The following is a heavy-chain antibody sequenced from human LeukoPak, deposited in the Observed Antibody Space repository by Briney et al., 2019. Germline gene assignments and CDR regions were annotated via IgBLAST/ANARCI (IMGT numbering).Heavy chain of an antibody. J-gene: IGHJ6*02. CDR2: INSDGSIT. Sequence: PPGGSLRLSCAASGFTFTTYWMHWVRHAPGKGLVWVSHINSDGSITSYADSVKGRFTISRDNAKNTLYLQMNSLRAEDTAVYYCARDAVDTANAVWGQGTTVTVS. CDR1: GFTFTTYW. CDR3: ARDAVDTANAV. V-gene: IGHV3-74*01. D-gene: IGHD5-18*01.